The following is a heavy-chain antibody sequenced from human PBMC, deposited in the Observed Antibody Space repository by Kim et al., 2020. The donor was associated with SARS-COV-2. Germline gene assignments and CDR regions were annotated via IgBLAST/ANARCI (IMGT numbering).Heavy chain of an antibody. Sequence: SETLSLTCTVSGGSISSSSYYWGWIRQPPGKGLEWIGSIYYSGSTYYNPSLKSRVTISVDTSKNQFSLKLSSVTAADTAVYYCANIPPAAAIDYWGQGTLVTVSS. CDR2: IYYSGST. CDR1: GGSISSSSYY. V-gene: IGHV4-39*01. CDR3: ANIPPAAAIDY. J-gene: IGHJ4*02. D-gene: IGHD6-13*01.